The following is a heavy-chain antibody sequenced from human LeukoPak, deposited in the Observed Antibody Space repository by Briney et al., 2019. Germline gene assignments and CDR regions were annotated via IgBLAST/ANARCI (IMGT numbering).Heavy chain of an antibody. V-gene: IGHV4-39*07. CDR3: AREPRNRGIAAAGNFDY. Sequence: PSETLSLTCTVSGGSTSSSSYYWGWIRQPPGKGLEWIGRIYTSGSTNYNPSLKSRVTMSVDTSKNQFSLKLSSVTAADTAVYYCAREPRNRGIAAAGNFDYWGQGTLVTVSS. D-gene: IGHD6-13*01. CDR1: GGSTSSSSYY. J-gene: IGHJ4*02. CDR2: IYTSGST.